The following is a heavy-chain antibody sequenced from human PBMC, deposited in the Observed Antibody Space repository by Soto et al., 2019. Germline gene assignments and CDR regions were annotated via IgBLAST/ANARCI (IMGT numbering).Heavy chain of an antibody. CDR2: INAGNGNT. V-gene: IGHV1-3*01. D-gene: IGHD2-15*01. CDR3: ARGEGYCSGGTCYRWFDP. J-gene: IGHJ5*02. Sequence: ASVKVSCKASGYTFTKYALHWVRQAPGQRLEWMGWINAGNGNTKYSQKFQGRVTITRDTSASTSYMQLSSLRSEDTAVYYCARGEGYCSGGTCYRWFDPWGQGTLVTVSS. CDR1: GYTFTKYA.